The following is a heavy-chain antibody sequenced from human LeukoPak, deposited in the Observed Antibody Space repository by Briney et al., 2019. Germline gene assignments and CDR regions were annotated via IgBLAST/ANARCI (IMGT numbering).Heavy chain of an antibody. V-gene: IGHV4-4*09. D-gene: IGHD3-22*01. CDR1: GGSISSYY. CDR2: IYTSGST. CDR3: ARLHYYDSSGPKAFDI. J-gene: IGHJ3*02. Sequence: KTSETLSLTCTVSGGSISSYYWSWIRQPPGEGLEWIGYIYTSGSTNYNPSLKSRVTISVDTSKNQFSLKLSSVTAADTAVYYCARLHYYDSSGPKAFDIWGQGTMVTVSS.